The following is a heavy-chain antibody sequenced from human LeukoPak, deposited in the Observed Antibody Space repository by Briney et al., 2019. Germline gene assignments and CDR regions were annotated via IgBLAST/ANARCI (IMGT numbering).Heavy chain of an antibody. CDR1: GFTFSNYA. V-gene: IGHV3-30*04. D-gene: IGHD6-19*01. CDR3: ARERGSGWYYLDY. CDR2: ISYDGSNQ. Sequence: GGSLRLSCAASGFTFSNYAMHWVRQAPGKGLEWVAVISYDGSNQEYADSVKGLFIISRDNSKATLYLQMNLLRTEDTALYYSARERGSGWYYLDYWGQGALVTVSS. J-gene: IGHJ4*02.